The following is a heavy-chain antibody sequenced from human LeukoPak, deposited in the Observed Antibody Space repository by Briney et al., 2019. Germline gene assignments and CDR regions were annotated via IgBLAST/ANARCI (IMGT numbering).Heavy chain of an antibody. Sequence: GGSLRLSCAASGFTFDDYGMSWVRHAPGKGLEWVSGINWNGGRTGYADSVKGRLTISRDNAKNSLYLHMNSLRAEDTALYYCAKLAGTGGFDYWGQGTLVTVSS. D-gene: IGHD6-19*01. V-gene: IGHV3-20*04. CDR3: AKLAGTGGFDY. CDR1: GFTFDDYG. CDR2: INWNGGRT. J-gene: IGHJ4*02.